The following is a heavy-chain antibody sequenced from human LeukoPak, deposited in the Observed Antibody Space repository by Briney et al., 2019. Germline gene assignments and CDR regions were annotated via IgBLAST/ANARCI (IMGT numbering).Heavy chain of an antibody. D-gene: IGHD3-3*01. CDR3: AKDSLRFLEWTYDAFDI. CDR1: GFTFDDYA. Sequence: GGSLRLSCAASGFTFDDYAMHWVRHAPGKGLEWVSGISWNSGRIGYADSVKGRFTISRDNAKNSLYLQMNSLRAEDTALYYCAKDSLRFLEWTYDAFDIWGQGTMVTVSS. CDR2: ISWNSGRI. V-gene: IGHV3-9*01. J-gene: IGHJ3*02.